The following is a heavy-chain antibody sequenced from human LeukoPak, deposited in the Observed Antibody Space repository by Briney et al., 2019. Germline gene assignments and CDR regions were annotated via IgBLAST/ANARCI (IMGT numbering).Heavy chain of an antibody. Sequence: GGSLRLSCAASGFTFSSSAMSWVRQAPGKGLEWVSAMSGSGDITTYADSVKGRFTISRDSSKNTLYLHMNSLRAEDTAVYYCAKKVDSNSLSFDYWGQGTLVTVSS. D-gene: IGHD3-22*01. V-gene: IGHV3-23*01. J-gene: IGHJ4*02. CDR3: AKKVDSNSLSFDY. CDR1: GFTFSSSA. CDR2: MSGSGDIT.